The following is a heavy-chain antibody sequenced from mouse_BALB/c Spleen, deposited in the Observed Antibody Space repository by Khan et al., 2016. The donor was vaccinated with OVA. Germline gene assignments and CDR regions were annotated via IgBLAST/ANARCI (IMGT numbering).Heavy chain of an antibody. J-gene: IGHJ2*01. CDR2: INPSNGRP. D-gene: IGHD6-1*01. Sequence: QVQLQQPGAELVNPGASVNLSCKASGYTLTSYWMHWVKQRPGQGLEWIGEINPSNGRPNYNEKFKSQATLTVDKSSSTAYMQLSSPTSEAASVEYDARSRNNVDYWGQGTTLTVSS. V-gene: IGHV1S81*02. CDR3: ARSRNNVDY. CDR1: GYTLTSYW.